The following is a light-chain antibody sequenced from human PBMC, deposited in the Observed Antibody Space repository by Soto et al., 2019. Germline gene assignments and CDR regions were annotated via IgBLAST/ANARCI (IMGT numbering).Light chain of an antibody. CDR3: QQYNNWPPVT. V-gene: IGKV3-15*01. Sequence: EMVLTQSPVTLSVSPGEGATLSCRASQSVGSSLAWYQQKPGQPPRILIFGASTRVTGVPARFSGSGSGTEFTLTISSLQSEDFAVYYCQQYNNWPPVTFGQGTKVDIK. CDR2: GAS. J-gene: IGKJ1*01. CDR1: QSVGSS.